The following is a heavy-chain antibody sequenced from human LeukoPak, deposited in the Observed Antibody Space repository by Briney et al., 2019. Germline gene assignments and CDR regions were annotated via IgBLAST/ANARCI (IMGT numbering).Heavy chain of an antibody. CDR3: ASAYNWYDGLDY. V-gene: IGHV1-46*01. J-gene: IGHJ4*02. D-gene: IGHD1-20*01. CDR1: GYTFTSNY. CDR2: INPSGVST. Sequence: VASVKVPCKASGYTFTSNYMHWVRQAPGQGLEWMGVINPSGVSTTYAQKFQGRVTVTRDTSTSTLELSSLRSEDTAVYYCASAYNWYDGLDYWGQGTLVTVSS.